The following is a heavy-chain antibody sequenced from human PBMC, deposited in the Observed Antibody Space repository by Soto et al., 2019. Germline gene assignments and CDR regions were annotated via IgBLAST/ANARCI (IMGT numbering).Heavy chain of an antibody. Sequence: QEQLVESGGGVVQPGRSLRLSCSVSGFNFRNYPMHWVRQAPGKGLDWVAAISFDGSNKFYGDSVKGRFSISRDDSKNTLSLQMNGLRTEDAATYYCARDIAAGKDFWGQGTLVIVSS. CDR2: ISFDGSNK. CDR1: GFNFRNYP. D-gene: IGHD6-13*01. J-gene: IGHJ4*02. V-gene: IGHV3-30-3*01. CDR3: ARDIAAGKDF.